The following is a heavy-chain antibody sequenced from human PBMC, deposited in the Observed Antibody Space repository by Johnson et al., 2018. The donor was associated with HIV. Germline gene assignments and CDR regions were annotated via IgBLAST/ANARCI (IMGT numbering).Heavy chain of an antibody. Sequence: MQLVESGGGLVQPGGSLRLSCAASGFTVSSNYMIWVRQAPGKGLEWVSLIYSGGSTYYADSVKGRFTISRDNSKNTLYLQMNSLRAEDTAVYYCARDGGIQLWSAFDIWGQGTMVTVSS. CDR1: GFTVSSNY. V-gene: IGHV3-66*01. CDR2: IYSGGST. J-gene: IGHJ3*02. D-gene: IGHD5-18*01. CDR3: ARDGGIQLWSAFDI.